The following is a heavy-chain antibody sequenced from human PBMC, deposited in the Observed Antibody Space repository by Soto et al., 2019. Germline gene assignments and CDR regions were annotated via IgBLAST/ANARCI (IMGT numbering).Heavy chain of an antibody. J-gene: IGHJ5*02. CDR2: MYYGGSS. D-gene: IGHD3-3*01. Sequence: QVQLQESGPGLVKPSQTLSLTCTVSGGSISSGDYYWSWIRQHPGKGLEWIGYMYYGGSSYYNPSLKSRVTISVDTSKTQCSLKLSSVTAADPAVYYCARWWSGSRQGFDPWGQGTLVTVSS. V-gene: IGHV4-31*03. CDR3: ARWWSGSRQGFDP. CDR1: GGSISSGDYY.